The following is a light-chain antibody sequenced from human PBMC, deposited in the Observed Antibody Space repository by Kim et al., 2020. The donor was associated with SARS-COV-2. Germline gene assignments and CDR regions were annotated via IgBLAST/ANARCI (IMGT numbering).Light chain of an antibody. CDR1: QSLVRSDGNTY. V-gene: IGKV2-24*01. J-gene: IGKJ5*01. CDR2: KIS. Sequence: PAFISCRSSQSLVRSDGNTYFSWLRQRPGQPPRLLIYKISNRFAGVPDRFGGSGAATDFTLKINSVEAEDVWVYCCMQATQFPLTFGQGARLGIK. CDR3: MQATQFPLT.